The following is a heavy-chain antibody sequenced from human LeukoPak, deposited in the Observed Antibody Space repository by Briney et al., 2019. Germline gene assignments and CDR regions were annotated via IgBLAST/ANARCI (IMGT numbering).Heavy chain of an antibody. CDR1: GFTFSSYS. J-gene: IGHJ4*02. D-gene: IGHD5-24*01. CDR3: ARDRDGYNSDY. V-gene: IGHV3-48*04. CDR2: ISSSSSTI. Sequence: GGSLRLSCAASGFTFSSYSMNWVRQAPGKGLEWVSYISSSSSTIYYADSVKGRFTISRDNAKNSLYLQMNSLRAEDTAVYYCARDRDGYNSDYWGQGTLVTVSS.